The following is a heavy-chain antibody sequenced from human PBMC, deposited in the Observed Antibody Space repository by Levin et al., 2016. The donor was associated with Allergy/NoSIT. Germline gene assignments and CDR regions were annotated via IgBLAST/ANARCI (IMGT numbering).Heavy chain of an antibody. D-gene: IGHD6-19*01. CDR3: ARELGIAVAGTEDYYYYGMDV. CDR2: INPSGGST. J-gene: IGHJ6*02. Sequence: WVRQAPGQGLEWMGIINPSGGSTSYAQKFQGRVTMTRDTSTSTVYMELSSLRSEDTAAYYCARELGIAVAGTEDYYYYGMDVWGQGTTVTVSS. V-gene: IGHV1-46*01.